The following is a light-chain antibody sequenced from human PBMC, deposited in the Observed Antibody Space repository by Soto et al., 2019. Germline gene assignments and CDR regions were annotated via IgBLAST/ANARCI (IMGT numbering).Light chain of an antibody. CDR1: SSNIGAGYD. Sequence: QSVLTQPPSVSGAPGQRVTISCTGSSSNIGAGYDVHWYRQLPGTAPKLLIYGNYNRPSGVPDRFSASKSGTSASLAITGLRAEDEADYYCQSYDSSLSGSVVFGGGTKLTVL. V-gene: IGLV1-40*01. CDR2: GNY. CDR3: QSYDSSLSGSVV. J-gene: IGLJ2*01.